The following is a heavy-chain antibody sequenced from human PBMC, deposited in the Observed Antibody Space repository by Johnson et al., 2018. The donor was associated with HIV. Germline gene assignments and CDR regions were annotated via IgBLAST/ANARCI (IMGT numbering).Heavy chain of an antibody. CDR3: ARAYSDISGYYPHAFHV. Sequence: VQLVESGGGLVQPGGSLRLSCAASGFTFSNAWMSWVRQAPGKGLEWVSVIYTGGNAYYADSVMGRFTISRDKSENTVYLQMNRLRAEDTAVYFCARAYSDISGYYPHAFHVWGQGTVVIVSS. CDR1: GFTFSNAW. J-gene: IGHJ3*01. V-gene: IGHV3-66*01. CDR2: IYTGGNA. D-gene: IGHD3-22*01.